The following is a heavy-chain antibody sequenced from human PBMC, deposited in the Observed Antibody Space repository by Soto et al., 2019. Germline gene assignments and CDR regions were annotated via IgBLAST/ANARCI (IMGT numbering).Heavy chain of an antibody. D-gene: IGHD2-2*01. V-gene: IGHV4-30-4*01. CDR1: GGSISDDSY. CDR3: ARDEYQLLSSASWFDS. J-gene: IGHJ5*01. CDR2: IYHTGNT. Sequence: SETLSLTCTVSGGSISDDSYWSWIRQTPGKGLEWIGYIYHTGNTYYNPSLRSRVSISVDKSKSQFSLKLISVTAADTAVYFCARDEYQLLSSASWFDSWGQGTLVTVLL.